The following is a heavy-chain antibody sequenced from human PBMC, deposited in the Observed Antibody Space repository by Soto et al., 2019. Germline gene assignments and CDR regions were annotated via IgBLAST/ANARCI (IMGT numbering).Heavy chain of an antibody. CDR3: TRAAWSPYLSFY. V-gene: IGHV3-48*03. CDR2: ISGSGSTA. Sequence: PGGSLRLSCAASGFTFSRFELHWVRQAPGKGLEWISYISGSGSTAYYASSVEGRFAISRDNANNSVYLQMDSLRAEDTALYYCTRAAWSPYLSFYWGQGALVTVSS. J-gene: IGHJ4*02. CDR1: GFTFSRFE. D-gene: IGHD3-10*01.